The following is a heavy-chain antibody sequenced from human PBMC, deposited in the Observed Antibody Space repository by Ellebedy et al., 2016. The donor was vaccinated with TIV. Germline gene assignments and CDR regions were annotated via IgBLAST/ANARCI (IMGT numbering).Heavy chain of an antibody. CDR1: GFTFSRYV. D-gene: IGHD3-22*01. CDR3: AKGRGGGSDSSAPRYYFDY. V-gene: IGHV3-23*01. J-gene: IGHJ4*02. CDR2: ISSTGSRT. Sequence: PGGSLRLSCAASGFTFSRYVISCVRQAPGKGLEWVSTISSTGSRTYYADSVEGRFIISRDNSKKTLYLQMNSLRAEDTALYYCAKGRGGGSDSSAPRYYFDYWGLGTLVTVSS.